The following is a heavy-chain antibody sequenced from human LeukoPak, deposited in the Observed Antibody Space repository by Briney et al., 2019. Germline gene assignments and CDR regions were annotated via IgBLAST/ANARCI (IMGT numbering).Heavy chain of an antibody. CDR2: INHSGSS. CDR3: ARGPRTRDYVWGSYRPNNWFDP. Sequence: SETLSLTCAVYGGSFSGYYWSWIRQPPGKGLEWIGEINHSGSSNYNPSLKSRVTISVDTPKNQFSLKLSSVTAADTAVYYCARGPRTRDYVWGSYRPNNWFDPWGQGTLVTVSS. D-gene: IGHD3-16*02. V-gene: IGHV4-34*01. CDR1: GGSFSGYY. J-gene: IGHJ5*02.